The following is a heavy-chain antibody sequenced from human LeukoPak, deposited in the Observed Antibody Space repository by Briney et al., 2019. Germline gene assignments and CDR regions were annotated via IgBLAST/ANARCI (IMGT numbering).Heavy chain of an antibody. CDR2: IYPGDSES. CDR3: ARRYSSSWFFDS. CDR1: GDSFISHW. J-gene: IGHJ4*02. V-gene: IGHV5-51*01. D-gene: IGHD6-13*01. Sequence: GGSLQISLKGSGDSFISHWFAWVRRMPGKGLEWGGNIYPGDSESRYSPSFHGQVTTSAANSISTAYLQWSSLKASDTAMYYCARRYSSSWFFDSWGQGTLVTVSS.